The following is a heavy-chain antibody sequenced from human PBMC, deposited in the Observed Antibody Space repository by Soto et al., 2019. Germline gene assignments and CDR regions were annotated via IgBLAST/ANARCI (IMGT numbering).Heavy chain of an antibody. CDR2: INHSGST. V-gene: IGHV4-39*07. CDR3: ARGSRTMVRGDFNY. D-gene: IGHD3-10*01. Sequence: SETLSLTCTVSGGSISSGGYYWSWIRQPPGKGLEWIGEINHSGSTNYNPSLKSRVTISVDTSKKQFSLKLSSVTAADTVVYYCARGSRTMVRGDFNYWGQGTLVTVSS. J-gene: IGHJ4*02. CDR1: GGSISSGGYY.